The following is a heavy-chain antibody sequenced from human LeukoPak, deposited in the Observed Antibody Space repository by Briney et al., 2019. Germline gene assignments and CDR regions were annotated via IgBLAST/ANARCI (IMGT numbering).Heavy chain of an antibody. CDR2: IYSDGSST. V-gene: IGHV3-74*01. J-gene: IGHJ3*02. CDR3: ARGKGGAAFDI. CDR1: GFTFTNYW. Sequence: GGPLRLSCAASGFTFTNYWMHWVRQAPGKGLVWVSRIYSDGSSTNYADSVKGRFTISRDNAKNTLYLQMNSLRAEDTAVYHCARGKGGAAFDIWGQGTMVTVSS. D-gene: IGHD3-16*01.